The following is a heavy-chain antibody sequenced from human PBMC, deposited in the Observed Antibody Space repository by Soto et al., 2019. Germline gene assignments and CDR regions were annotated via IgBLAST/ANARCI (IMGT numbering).Heavy chain of an antibody. Sequence: QLQLQESGSGLVKPSQTLSLTCAVSGGSISSGGYSWSWIRQPPGKGLEWIGYIYHSGRTFYNPSLNSRVTISLDRSKNQCSLKLSSLTAADTAVYFCASVPTPWGQGTLVTVSS. D-gene: IGHD2-2*01. CDR2: IYHSGRT. CDR1: GGSISSGGYS. J-gene: IGHJ5*02. CDR3: ASVPTP. V-gene: IGHV4-30-2*01.